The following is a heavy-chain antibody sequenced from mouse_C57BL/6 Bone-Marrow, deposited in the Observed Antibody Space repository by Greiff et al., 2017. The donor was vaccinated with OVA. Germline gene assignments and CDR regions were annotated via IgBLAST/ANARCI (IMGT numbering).Heavy chain of an antibody. J-gene: IGHJ4*01. D-gene: IGHD1-1*01. Sequence: QVHVKQSGAELARPGASVKLSCKASGYTFTSYGISWVKQRTGQGLEWIGEIYPRSGNTYYNEKFKGKATLTADKSSSTAYMELRSLTSEDSAVYCCARRVYYGSSPYYAMDYWGQGTSVTVSS. CDR3: ARRVYYGSSPYYAMDY. CDR2: IYPRSGNT. V-gene: IGHV1-81*01. CDR1: GYTFTSYG.